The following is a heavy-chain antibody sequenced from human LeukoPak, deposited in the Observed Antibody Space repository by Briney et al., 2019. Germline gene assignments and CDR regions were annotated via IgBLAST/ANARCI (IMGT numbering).Heavy chain of an antibody. D-gene: IGHD3-10*01. V-gene: IGHV5-51*01. J-gene: IGHJ5*02. CDR1: GYSFTSYW. CDR2: IYPGDSDT. CDR3: ARAVTMVRGVIPLGWFDP. Sequence: GESLKISCKGSGYSFTSYWIGWVRQMPGKGLEWMGIIYPGDSDTRYSPSFQGQVTISADKSISTAHLQWSSLKASDTAMYYCARAVTMVRGVIPLGWFDPWGQGTLVTVSS.